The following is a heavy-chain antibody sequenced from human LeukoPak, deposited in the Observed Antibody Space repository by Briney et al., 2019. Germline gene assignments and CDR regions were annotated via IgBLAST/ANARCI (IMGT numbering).Heavy chain of an antibody. CDR1: GGSFSGYY. D-gene: IGHD6-13*01. Sequence: SETLSLTCAAYGGSFSGYYWSWIRQPPGKGLEWIGEINHSGSTNYNPSLKSRVTISVDTSKNQFSLKLSSVTAADTAVYYCARYSSSGYSYWGQGTLVTVSS. CDR2: INHSGST. V-gene: IGHV4-34*01. CDR3: ARYSSSGYSY. J-gene: IGHJ4*02.